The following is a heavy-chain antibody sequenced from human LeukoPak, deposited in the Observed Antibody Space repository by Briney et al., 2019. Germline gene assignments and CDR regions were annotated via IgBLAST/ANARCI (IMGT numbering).Heavy chain of an antibody. CDR2: IYHSGST. CDR1: GGSFSGYY. CDR3: ARGGLISLANTPLGAFDI. Sequence: NASETLSLTCAVYGGSFSGYYWSWIRQPPGKGLEWIGEIYHSGSTNYNPSLKSRVTISVDTSKNQFSLQLNSVTPEDTAVYYCARGGLISLANTPLGAFDIWGQGTMVSVSS. D-gene: IGHD3/OR15-3a*01. V-gene: IGHV4-34*01. J-gene: IGHJ3*02.